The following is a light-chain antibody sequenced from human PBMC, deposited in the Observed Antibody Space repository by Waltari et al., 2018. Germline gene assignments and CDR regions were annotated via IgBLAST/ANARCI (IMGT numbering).Light chain of an antibody. CDR3: QQYYSYPWT. Sequence: AIRMTQSPSSFSASTGDRVTITCRASQGISSYLAWYQQKLGQAPNLLIYAASTLQSGVPSRFSGSGSGTDFTLTISCLQSEDFATYYGQQYYSYPWTFGQGTKVEIK. J-gene: IGKJ1*01. CDR1: QGISSY. V-gene: IGKV1-8*01. CDR2: AAS.